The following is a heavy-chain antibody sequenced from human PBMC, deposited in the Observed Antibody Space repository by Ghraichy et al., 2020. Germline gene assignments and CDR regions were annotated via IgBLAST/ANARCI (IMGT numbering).Heavy chain of an antibody. CDR1: GFTFNNYA. J-gene: IGHJ4*02. CDR2: TSYDGINK. D-gene: IGHD6-19*01. CDR3: ARDGVVAGIYYFEY. Sequence: GESLNISCAASGFTFNNYAMHWVRQAPGKGLEWVAVTSYDGINKYYADSVKGRFTISRDNSKNTLYLQMNILRSEDTAVYFCARDGVVAGIYYFEYWGQGTLVTVSS. V-gene: IGHV3-30*04.